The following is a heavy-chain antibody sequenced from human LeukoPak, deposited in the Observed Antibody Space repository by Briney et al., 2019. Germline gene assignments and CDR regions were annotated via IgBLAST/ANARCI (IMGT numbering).Heavy chain of an antibody. CDR2: ISSSSSTI. CDR3: ARGPYGDYIDAFDI. Sequence: PGGSLRLSCAASGFTFSSYTMSWVRQAPGKGLEWVSYISSSSSTIYYADSVKGRFTISRDNAKNSLYLQMNSLRDEDTAVYYCARGPYGDYIDAFDIWGQGTMVTVSS. D-gene: IGHD4-17*01. J-gene: IGHJ3*02. CDR1: GFTFSSYT. V-gene: IGHV3-48*02.